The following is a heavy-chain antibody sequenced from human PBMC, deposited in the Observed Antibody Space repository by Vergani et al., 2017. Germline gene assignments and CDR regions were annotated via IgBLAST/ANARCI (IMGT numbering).Heavy chain of an antibody. CDR1: GFTFSSYA. J-gene: IGHJ4*02. D-gene: IGHD3-22*01. Sequence: QVQLVESGGGVVQPGRSLRLSCAASGFTFSSYAMHWVRQAPGKGLEWVAVISYDGSNKYYADSVKGRFTIARDNSKNTLYLQMNSLRAEDTAVYYCARDLSPPYYYDSSGYLGGFDYWGQGTLVTVSS. V-gene: IGHV3-30-3*01. CDR2: ISYDGSNK. CDR3: ARDLSPPYYYDSSGYLGGFDY.